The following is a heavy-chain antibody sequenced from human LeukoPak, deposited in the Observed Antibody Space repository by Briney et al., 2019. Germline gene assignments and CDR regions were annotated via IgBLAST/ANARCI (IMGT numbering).Heavy chain of an antibody. J-gene: IGHJ6*02. CDR1: GFTFSIYT. CDR3: AREVFSGDYSPQYYYYGMDV. Sequence: GGSLRLSCAASGFTFSIYTINWVRQAPGKGLEWVSSISGTSTYIYYADSMKGRVTISRDYSKNSLYLQMDSLRAEDTAVYYCAREVFSGDYSPQYYYYGMDVWGQGTTVTVSS. D-gene: IGHD4-17*01. CDR2: ISGTSTYI. V-gene: IGHV3-21*06.